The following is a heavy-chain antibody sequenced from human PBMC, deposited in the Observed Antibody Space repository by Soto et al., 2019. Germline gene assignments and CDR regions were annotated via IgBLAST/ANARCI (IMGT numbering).Heavy chain of an antibody. CDR1: GFTFSSYT. D-gene: IGHD2-21*01. CDR3: AREIPHNRPPTRRHPRGYGMDV. J-gene: IGHJ6*02. CDR2: ISYDGSNK. Sequence: GVSMILSCAASGFTFSSYTMHWVRQAPGKGLEWVAVISYDGSNKYYADSVKGRFTISRDNSKNTLYLQMNSLRAEDTAVYYCAREIPHNRPPTRRHPRGYGMDVWGQGTTVTVSS. V-gene: IGHV3-30-3*01.